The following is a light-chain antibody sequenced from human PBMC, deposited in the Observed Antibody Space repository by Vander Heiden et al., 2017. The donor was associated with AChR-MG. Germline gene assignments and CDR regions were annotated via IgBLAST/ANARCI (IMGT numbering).Light chain of an antibody. CDR2: ESS. CDR1: LTVTTP. CDR3: QQYNSYPHT. J-gene: IGKJ2*01. Sequence: DIQMTQSPSTLSASVGDRVPLTPPAALTVTTPSSSYQQKPGRAPKLLIYESSNLESGVPSRFSGSGSGTEFTLTISSLQPDDSATYFCQQYNSYPHTFGQGTKLEIK. V-gene: IGKV1-5*03.